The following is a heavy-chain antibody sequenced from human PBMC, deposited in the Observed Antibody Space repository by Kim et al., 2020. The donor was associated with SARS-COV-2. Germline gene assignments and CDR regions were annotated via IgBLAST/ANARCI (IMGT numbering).Heavy chain of an antibody. V-gene: IGHV3-53*01. CDR3: ARAPSGP. J-gene: IGHJ5*02. Sequence: DRGGSTYYADSVKGRFTVSRDNSKNTVYLQMNSLRVEDTAVYYCARAPSGPWGQGTLVTVSS. CDR2: DRGGST.